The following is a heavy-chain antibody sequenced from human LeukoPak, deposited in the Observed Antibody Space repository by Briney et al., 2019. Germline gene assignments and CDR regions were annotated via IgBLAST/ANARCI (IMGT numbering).Heavy chain of an antibody. D-gene: IGHD2-15*01. J-gene: IGHJ4*02. CDR2: ISIDGTIT. CDR1: GFPFSRYW. Sequence: GGSLRLSCGASGFPFSRYWMNWVRQGPGTGPVWVARISIDGTITTYADSVEGRFTISRDNAKNSLYLQMNSLRAEDTAVYYCVRDYCSGVTCYSGYWGQGTLVTVSS. V-gene: IGHV3-74*01. CDR3: VRDYCSGVTCYSGY.